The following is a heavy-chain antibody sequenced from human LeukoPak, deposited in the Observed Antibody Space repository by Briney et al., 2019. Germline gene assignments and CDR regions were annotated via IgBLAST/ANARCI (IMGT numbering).Heavy chain of an antibody. CDR1: GVSINSYY. V-gene: IGHV4-59*08. Sequence: SETLSLTCTVSGVSINSYYWSWIRQPPGKRLEWIGYIYYSGSTNYNPSLKSRVTISVDTSKTQFSLKLSSVTAAETAVYYCARHRPGPYDYWGQGTLVTVSS. J-gene: IGHJ4*02. CDR3: ARHRPGPYDY. CDR2: IYYSGST.